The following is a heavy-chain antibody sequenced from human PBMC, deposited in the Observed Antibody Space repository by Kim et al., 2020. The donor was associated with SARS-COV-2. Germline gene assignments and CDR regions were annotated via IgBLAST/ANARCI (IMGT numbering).Heavy chain of an antibody. CDR1: GYTFTGYY. CDR3: ARVEVYEWLYYGMDV. Sequence: ASVKVSCKASGYTFTGYYMHWVRQAPGQGLEWMGRINPNSGGTNYAQKFQGRVTMTRDTSISTAYMELSRLRSDDTAVYYCARVEVYEWLYYGMDVWGQGTTVTVSS. V-gene: IGHV1-2*06. CDR2: INPNSGGT. J-gene: IGHJ6*02. D-gene: IGHD2-8*01.